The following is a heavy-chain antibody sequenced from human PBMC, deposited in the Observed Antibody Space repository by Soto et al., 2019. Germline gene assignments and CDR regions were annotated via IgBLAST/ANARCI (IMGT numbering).Heavy chain of an antibody. CDR3: ARHVYYDVLKKNY. Sequence: GESLKISCKGSGYSFTKYWISWVRQMPGKGLEWMGRIDPSDSYTNYSPSFQGQVTISADTSISTAYLEWSSLKASDTAIYYCARHVYYDVLKKNYWGQGTLVTVSS. V-gene: IGHV5-10-1*04. D-gene: IGHD3-9*01. CDR1: GYSFTKYW. J-gene: IGHJ4*02. CDR2: IDPSDSYT.